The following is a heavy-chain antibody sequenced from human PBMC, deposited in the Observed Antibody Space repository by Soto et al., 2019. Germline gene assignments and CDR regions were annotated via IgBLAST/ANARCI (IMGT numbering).Heavy chain of an antibody. CDR3: ARLEPYYDILTGYLTDAFDI. V-gene: IGHV5-10-1*01. CDR2: IDPSDSYT. D-gene: IGHD3-9*01. CDR1: GYSFTSYW. Sequence: LGESLKISCQGSGYSFTSYWIHWVRQMPGKGLEWMGRIDPSDSYTNYSPSFQGHVTISADKSISTAYLQWSSLKASDTAMYYCARLEPYYDILTGYLTDAFDIWGQGTMVTISS. J-gene: IGHJ3*02.